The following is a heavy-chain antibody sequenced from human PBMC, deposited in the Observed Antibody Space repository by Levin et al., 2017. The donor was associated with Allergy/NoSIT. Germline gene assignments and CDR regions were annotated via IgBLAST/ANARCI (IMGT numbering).Heavy chain of an antibody. D-gene: IGHD3-10*01. Sequence: ASVKVSCKASGGTFSSYAISWVRQAPGQGLEWMGGIIPIFGTANYAQKFQGRVTITADKSTSTAYMELSSLRSEDTAVYYCARVRGVWFGEYPTPDYWGQGTLVTVSS. CDR2: IIPIFGTA. J-gene: IGHJ4*02. CDR1: GGTFSSYA. CDR3: ARVRGVWFGEYPTPDY. V-gene: IGHV1-69*06.